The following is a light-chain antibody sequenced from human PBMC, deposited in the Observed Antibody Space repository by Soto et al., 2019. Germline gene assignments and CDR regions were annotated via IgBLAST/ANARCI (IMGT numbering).Light chain of an antibody. Sequence: DIQMTQSPSSLSASVGDRVTITCPASQDISNYLNWYRQKPGKDPKLLIYDASNLETGVPSRFSGSGSGTDFTFTISSLQPEDIATYYCQQYDNLPYTFGQGTKLEIK. CDR1: QDISNY. CDR2: DAS. V-gene: IGKV1-33*01. J-gene: IGKJ2*01. CDR3: QQYDNLPYT.